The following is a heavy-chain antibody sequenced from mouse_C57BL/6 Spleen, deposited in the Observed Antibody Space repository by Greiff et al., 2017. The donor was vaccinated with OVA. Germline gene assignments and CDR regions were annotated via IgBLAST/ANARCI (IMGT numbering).Heavy chain of an antibody. D-gene: IGHD2-4*01. CDR1: GYTFTGYW. CDR2: ILTGSGST. J-gene: IGHJ2*01. V-gene: IGHV1-9*01. Sequence: QVQLKQSGAELMKPGASVKLSCKATGYTFTGYWIEWVKQRPGHGLEWIGEILTGSGSTNYNEKFKGKATLTADTSSNTAYMQLSSLTTEDSAIYYCARRDYDGDYWGQGTTLTVSS. CDR3: ARRDYDGDY.